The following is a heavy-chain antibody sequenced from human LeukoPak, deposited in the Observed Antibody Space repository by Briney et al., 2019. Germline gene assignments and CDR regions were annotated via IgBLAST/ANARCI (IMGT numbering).Heavy chain of an antibody. J-gene: IGHJ4*02. CDR2: INPNSGGT. CDR1: GYTFTGYY. D-gene: IGHD5-24*01. V-gene: IGHV1-2*06. Sequence: ASVKVSCKASGYTFTGYYMHWVRQAPGQGLEWMGRINPNSGGTNYAQKFQGRVTMTRDTSISTAYMELSSLRSDDTAVYYCMRFEMTTAPFDYWGQGTLVTVSS. CDR3: MRFEMTTAPFDY.